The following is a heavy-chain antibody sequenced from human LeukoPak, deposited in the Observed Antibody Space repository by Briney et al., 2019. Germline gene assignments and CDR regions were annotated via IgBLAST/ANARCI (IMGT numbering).Heavy chain of an antibody. CDR3: ASRKLGNDY. CDR1: GVSMSSYY. CDR2: IFNTGSA. D-gene: IGHD7-27*01. V-gene: IGHV4-59*01. J-gene: IGHJ4*02. Sequence: SETLSLTCTVSGVSMSSYYWSWIRQVPGKGLEYVGYIFNTGSATYNPSLESRVTISVDTSKNQISLKLSAVTAADTAVYYCASRKLGNDYWGQGTLVTVSS.